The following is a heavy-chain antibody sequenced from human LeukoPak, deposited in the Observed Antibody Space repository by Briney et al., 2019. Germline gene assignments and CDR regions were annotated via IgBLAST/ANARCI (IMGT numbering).Heavy chain of an antibody. D-gene: IGHD3-22*01. CDR3: AKDRRDYHDSSGYHYGNFDY. J-gene: IGHJ4*02. Sequence: PGRSLRLSCAASGFIFNTYGMHWVRQAPGKGLEWVATITYDGSTKYYADSVKGRFTISRDNSKNTLYLQMNSPGAEDTAVYFCAKDRRDYHDSSGYHYGNFDYWGQGTLVTVSS. CDR2: ITYDGSTK. V-gene: IGHV3-30*18. CDR1: GFIFNTYG.